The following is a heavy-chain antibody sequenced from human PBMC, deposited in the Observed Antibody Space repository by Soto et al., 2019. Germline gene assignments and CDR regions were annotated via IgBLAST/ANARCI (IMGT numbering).Heavy chain of an antibody. CDR1: GFTFSSYS. CDR3: ARSQITMVRGVIRYFDL. V-gene: IGHV3-48*01. D-gene: IGHD3-10*01. J-gene: IGHJ2*01. CDR2: ISSSSSTI. Sequence: RLSCAASGFTFSSYSMNWVRQAPGKGLEWVSYISSSSSTIYYADSVKGRFTISRDNAKNSLYLQMNSLRAEDTAVYYCARSQITMVRGVIRYFDLWGRGTLVTVSS.